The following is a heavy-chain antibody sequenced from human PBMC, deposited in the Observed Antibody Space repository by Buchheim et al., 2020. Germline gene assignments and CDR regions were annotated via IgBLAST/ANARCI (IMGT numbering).Heavy chain of an antibody. CDR3: ARLFLRFLEWSGRGGSYYFDY. D-gene: IGHD3-3*01. CDR1: GFTFSSYW. J-gene: IGHJ4*02. CDR2: INSGGSST. Sequence: EVQLVESGGGLVQPGGSLRLSCAASGFTFSSYWMHWVRQVPGKGLVWVSRINSGGSSTRYADSVKGRFTISRDNSKNTLYLQMNSLRAEDTAVYYCARLFLRFLEWSGRGGSYYFDYWGQGTL. V-gene: IGHV3-74*01.